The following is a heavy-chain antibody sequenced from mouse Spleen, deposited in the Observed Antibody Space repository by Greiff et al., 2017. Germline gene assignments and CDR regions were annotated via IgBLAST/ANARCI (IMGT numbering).Heavy chain of an antibody. Sequence: VKLVESGPGLVQPSQSLSITCTVSGFSLTSYGVHWVRQSPGKGLEWLGVIWSGGSTDYNAAFISRLSISKDNSKSQVFLKMNSLQTDDTAMYYCARMSGNFYYAMDYWGQGTSVTVSS. CDR2: IWSGGST. CDR3: ARMSGNFYYAMDY. CDR1: GFSLTSYG. D-gene: IGHD2-1*01. V-gene: IGHV2-2*01. J-gene: IGHJ4*01.